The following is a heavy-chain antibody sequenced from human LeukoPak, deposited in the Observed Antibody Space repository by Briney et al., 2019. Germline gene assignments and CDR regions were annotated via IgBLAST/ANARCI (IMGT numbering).Heavy chain of an antibody. J-gene: IGHJ4*02. CDR3: TREDWDFDS. CDR1: GFIFRNYG. Sequence: GGSLRLSCAASGFIFRNYGMHWVRQAPGKGLEWVACIRYDGSKYADSVKSRFTISRDDSNNMAYLQMDSLKNEDTAVYYCTREDWDFDSWGQGTPVSVSS. CDR2: IRYDGS. D-gene: IGHD3/OR15-3a*01. V-gene: IGHV3-30*02.